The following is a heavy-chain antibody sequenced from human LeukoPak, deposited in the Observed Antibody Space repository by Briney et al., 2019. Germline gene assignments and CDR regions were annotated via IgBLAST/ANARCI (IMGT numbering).Heavy chain of an antibody. CDR2: ISAYNGNT. CDR3: ARSLYSSGWYLLGDI. J-gene: IGHJ3*02. D-gene: IGHD6-19*01. V-gene: IGHV1-18*01. CDR1: GYTFTSYG. Sequence: ASVKVSCKASGYTFTSYGISWGRQAPGQGLEWRGWISAYNGNTNSAQKLQGRVTMTTDTSTSTAYMALRSLRSDDTAVYYCARSLYSSGWYLLGDIWGQGTMVTVSS.